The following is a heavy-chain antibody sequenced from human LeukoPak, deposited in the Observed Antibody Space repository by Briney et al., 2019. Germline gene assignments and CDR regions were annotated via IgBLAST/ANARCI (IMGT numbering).Heavy chain of an antibody. Sequence: GGSLRLSCAASGFTFSNYAMNWVRQAPGKGLEWVSVISGSGDSTYYADSVKGRFTISRDNSKNTLYLQMNSLRAEDTAVYYCARHRTASDYWGQGTLVTVSS. V-gene: IGHV3-23*01. CDR1: GFTFSNYA. CDR2: ISGSGDST. J-gene: IGHJ4*02. D-gene: IGHD3-16*02. CDR3: ARHRTASDY.